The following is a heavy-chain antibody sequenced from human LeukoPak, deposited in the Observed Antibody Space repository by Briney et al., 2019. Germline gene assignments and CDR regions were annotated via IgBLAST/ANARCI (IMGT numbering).Heavy chain of an antibody. CDR1: DDFIRRES. D-gene: IGHD3-9*01. CDR3: ARSRLVPGRYYFDY. J-gene: IGHJ4*02. Sequence: PSETLSLTCTVSDDFIRRESWTWIRQPPGKGLEYIGYISYSGTTDYKPSLESRVTISRGPSKNQFSLSLTSVTAADTAVYYCARSRLVPGRYYFDYWGRGTLVTVSS. CDR2: ISYSGTT. V-gene: IGHV4-59*01.